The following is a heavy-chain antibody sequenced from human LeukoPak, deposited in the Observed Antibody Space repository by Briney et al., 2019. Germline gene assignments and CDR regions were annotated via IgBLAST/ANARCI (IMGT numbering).Heavy chain of an antibody. J-gene: IGHJ4*01. CDR1: GFTFSSYS. D-gene: IGHD2-15*01. V-gene: IGHV3-48*03. CDR3: ARDGRAGVVGAFRLFDY. CDR2: ISSSGDNK. Sequence: GGSLRLSCAASGFTFSSYSMNWVRQAPGKGLEWVSYISSSGDNKQYTSSVEGRFTISRDNAKNSLYLEMDSLGVEDTAIYYCARDGRAGVVGAFRLFDYWGHGTLVSVSS.